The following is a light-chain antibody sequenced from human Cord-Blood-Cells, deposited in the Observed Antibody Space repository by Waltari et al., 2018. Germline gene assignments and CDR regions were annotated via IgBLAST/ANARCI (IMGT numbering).Light chain of an antibody. Sequence: QSALTQPASVSGSPGQSITISCTGTSSDLGGYNYVSWYQQHPGKAPKLMIYDVSKRPSVVSNRFSGSKSGNTASLTISGLQAEDEADYYCSSYTSSSTYVFGTGTKVTVL. J-gene: IGLJ1*01. CDR3: SSYTSSSTYV. CDR2: DVS. CDR1: SSDLGGYNY. V-gene: IGLV2-14*01.